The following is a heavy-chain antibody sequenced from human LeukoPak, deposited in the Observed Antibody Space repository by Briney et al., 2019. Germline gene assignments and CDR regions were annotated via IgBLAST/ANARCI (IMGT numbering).Heavy chain of an antibody. CDR2: IWYDGSNK. V-gene: IGHV3-33*08. J-gene: IGHJ4*02. Sequence: QPGGSLRLSCGASGFTFSSYGMHWVRQAPGKGLEWVAVIWYDGSNKYYADSVKGRFTISRDNSKNTLYLQMNSLRAEDTAVYYCARDAGRYFDWLGYWGQGTLVTVSS. D-gene: IGHD3-9*01. CDR3: ARDAGRYFDWLGY. CDR1: GFTFSSYG.